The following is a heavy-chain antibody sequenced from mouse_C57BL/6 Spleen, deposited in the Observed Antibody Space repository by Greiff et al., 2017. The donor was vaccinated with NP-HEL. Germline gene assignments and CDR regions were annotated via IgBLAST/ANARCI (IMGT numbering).Heavy chain of an antibody. CDR1: GYTFTSYW. CDR3: TGTYYGSSYEGHFDY. D-gene: IGHD1-1*01. Sequence: EVQLQQSGTVLARPGASVKMSCKTSGYTFTSYWMHWVKQRPGQGLEWIGAIYPGNSDTSYNQKFKGKAKLTAVTSASTAYMELSSLTNEDSAVYYCTGTYYGSSYEGHFDYWGQGTTLTVSS. J-gene: IGHJ2*01. CDR2: IYPGNSDT. V-gene: IGHV1-5*01.